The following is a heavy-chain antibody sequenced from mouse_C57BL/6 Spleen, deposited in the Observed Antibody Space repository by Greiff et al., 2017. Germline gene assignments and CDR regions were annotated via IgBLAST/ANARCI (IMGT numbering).Heavy chain of an antibody. CDR3: ARWFDYDYDGFAY. V-gene: IGHV1-80*01. J-gene: IGHJ3*01. CDR2: IYPGDGDT. CDR1: GYAFSSYW. D-gene: IGHD2-4*01. Sequence: QVQLQQSGAELVKPGASVKISCKASGYAFSSYWMNWVKQRPGKGLEWIGQIYPGDGDTNYNGKFKGKATLTADKSSSTAYMQLSSLTSEDSAVYFCARWFDYDYDGFAYWGQGTLVTVSA.